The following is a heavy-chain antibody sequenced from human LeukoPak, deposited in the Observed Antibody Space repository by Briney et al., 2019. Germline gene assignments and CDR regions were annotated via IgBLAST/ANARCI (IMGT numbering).Heavy chain of an antibody. J-gene: IGHJ5*02. Sequence: SETLSLTCTVSGGSISSYYWSWIRQPPGKGLEWIGCINYSGSTNYNPSLKSRVSISVDTSKNQFSLKLSSVTAADTAVYYCATRYCGGGSCCFDPWGQGTLVTVSS. CDR1: GGSISSYY. CDR3: ATRYCGGGSCCFDP. CDR2: INYSGST. D-gene: IGHD2-15*01. V-gene: IGHV4-59*08.